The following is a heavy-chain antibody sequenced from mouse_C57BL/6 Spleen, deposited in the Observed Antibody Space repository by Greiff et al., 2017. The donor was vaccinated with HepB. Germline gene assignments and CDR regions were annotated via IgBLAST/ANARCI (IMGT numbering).Heavy chain of an antibody. CDR1: GYTFTDYY. CDR2: INPYNGGT. V-gene: IGHV1-19*01. J-gene: IGHJ2*01. D-gene: IGHD3-1*01. Sequence: EVKLQESGPVLVKPGASVKMSCKASGYTFTDYYMNWVKQSHGKSLEWIGVINPYNGGTSYNQKFKGKATLTVDKSSSTAYMELNSLTSEDSAVYYCAREGANYYFDYWGQGTTLTVSS. CDR3: AREGANYYFDY.